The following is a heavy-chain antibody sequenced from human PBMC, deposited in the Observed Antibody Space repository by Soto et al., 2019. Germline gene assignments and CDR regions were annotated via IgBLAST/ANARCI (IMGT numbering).Heavy chain of an antibody. CDR1: GYTFTSYA. CDR2: INAGNGNT. D-gene: IGHD3-10*01. V-gene: IGHV1-3*01. CDR3: ARGVVLLWFGELSNYYGMDV. J-gene: IGHJ6*02. Sequence: QVQLVQSGAEVKKPGASVKVSCKASGYTFTSYAMHWVRQAPGQRLEWMGGINAGNGNTKYSQKFQGRVTITRDTSASTAYMELSSLRSEDTAVYYCARGVVLLWFGELSNYYGMDVWGQGTTVTVSS.